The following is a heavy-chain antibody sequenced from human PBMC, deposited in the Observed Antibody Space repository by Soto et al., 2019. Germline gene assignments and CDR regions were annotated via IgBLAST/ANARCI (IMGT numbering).Heavy chain of an antibody. CDR2: IIFTFNTA. Sequence: QVQLVQSGAEVKKPGSSVKVSCKPSGGTFNGYIITWVRQAPGQGLEWIGGIIFTFNTANYAEKFQGRVSLSADQGTSTAYMELTSLTSEDTAVFYCARGVVGEPGGLDFWGQGTLVSVAS. V-gene: IGHV1-69*01. CDR1: GGTFNGYI. J-gene: IGHJ4*02. CDR3: ARGVVGEPGGLDF. D-gene: IGHD2-21*01.